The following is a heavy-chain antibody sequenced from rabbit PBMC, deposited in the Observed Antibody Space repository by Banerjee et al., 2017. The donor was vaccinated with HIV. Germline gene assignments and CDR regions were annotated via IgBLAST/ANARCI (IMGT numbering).Heavy chain of an antibody. CDR3: ARDLAGVIGWNFDL. CDR1: GFSFSSSYW. Sequence: QEQLEESGGDLVKPEGSLTLTCTASGFSFSSSYWICWVRQAPGKGLECIACIYAGSSGITYYANWAKGRFTISRTSSTTVALQMTSLTAADTATYFCARDLAGVIGWNFDLWGQGTLVTVS. J-gene: IGHJ4*01. V-gene: IGHV1S45*01. D-gene: IGHD4-1*01. CDR2: IYAGSSGIT.